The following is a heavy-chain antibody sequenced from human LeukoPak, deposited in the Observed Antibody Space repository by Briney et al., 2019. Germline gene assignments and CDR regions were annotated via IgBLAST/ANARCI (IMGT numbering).Heavy chain of an antibody. J-gene: IGHJ4*02. D-gene: IGHD2-15*01. V-gene: IGHV3-21*01. Sequence: GGSLRLSCAASGFSFTNYTMNWVRQAPGKGLDWVSSISSSSSYRYYADSVKGRFTISRDNAKNSLYLQMNSLRAEETAVYCARGYCSGGSCYFLVDSWGQGTLVTVSS. CDR3: RGYCSGGSCYFLVDS. CDR1: GFSFTNYT. CDR2: ISSSSSYR.